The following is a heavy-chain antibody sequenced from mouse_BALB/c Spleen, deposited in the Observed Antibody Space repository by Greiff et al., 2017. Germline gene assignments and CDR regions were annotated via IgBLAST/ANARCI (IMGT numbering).Heavy chain of an antibody. D-gene: IGHD2-1*01. J-gene: IGHJ2*01. CDR2: IYPSDSYT. Sequence: QVQLQQSGAELVKPGASVKLSCKASGYTFTSYWINWVKQRPGQGLEWIGNIYPSDSYTNYNQKFKDKATLTVDKSSSTAYMQLSSPTSEDSAVYYCTYGNLDYWGQGTTLTVSS. CDR3: TYGNLDY. CDR1: GYTFTSYW. V-gene: IGHV1-69*02.